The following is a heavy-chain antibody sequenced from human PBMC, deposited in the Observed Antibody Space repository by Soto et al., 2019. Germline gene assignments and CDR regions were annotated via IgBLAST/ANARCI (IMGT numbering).Heavy chain of an antibody. Sequence: GWSLRLSCATSGLTFSNYAMSWVRQAPGGGLEWVSSMSGSSSTTYYADSVRGRFTISRDRSKNTLYLQMSSLRAEDTALYYCAKNQERELPRVIDFWGQGTLVTVS. J-gene: IGHJ4*02. D-gene: IGHD1-7*01. CDR1: GLTFSNYA. V-gene: IGHV3-23*01. CDR3: AKNQERELPRVIDF. CDR2: MSGSSSTT.